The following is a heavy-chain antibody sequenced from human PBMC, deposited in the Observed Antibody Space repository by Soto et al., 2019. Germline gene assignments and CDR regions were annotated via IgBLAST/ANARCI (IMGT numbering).Heavy chain of an antibody. D-gene: IGHD4-17*01. CDR3: ARDRGHDYGWFDP. CDR1: GFTFSSYS. J-gene: IGHJ5*02. Sequence: GGSLRLSCAASGFTFSSYSMNWVRQAPGKGLEWVSSISSSSSYIYYADSVKGRFTISRDNAKNSLYLQMNSLRAEDTAVYYCARDRGHDYGWFDPWGQGTLVTVSS. V-gene: IGHV3-21*01. CDR2: ISSSSSYI.